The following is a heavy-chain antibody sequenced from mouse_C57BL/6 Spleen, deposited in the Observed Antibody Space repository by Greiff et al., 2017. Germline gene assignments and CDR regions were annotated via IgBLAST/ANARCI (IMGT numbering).Heavy chain of an antibody. CDR2: IYPGGGDT. CDR1: GYAFSSYW. J-gene: IGHJ1*03. Sequence: VQLKQSGAELVKPGASVKISCKASGYAFSSYWMNWVQQRPGKGLEWIGQIYPGGGDTNYNGKFKGQSTLTADKSSSTVYMQLSSLTSEDAAVYFCARGGYDGCFDVWGTGTSVTVSS. D-gene: IGHD2-2*01. V-gene: IGHV1-80*01. CDR3: ARGGYDGCFDV.